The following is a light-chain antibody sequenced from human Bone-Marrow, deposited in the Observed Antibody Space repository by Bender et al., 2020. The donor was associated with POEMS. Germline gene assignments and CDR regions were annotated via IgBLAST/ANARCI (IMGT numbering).Light chain of an antibody. Sequence: QSALTQAASVSGSPGQSITVSCTGSSDIGNYGLVSWYQHHSGKAPKLMIYEGTKRPSGVSIRFSGSKSGNTASLTISGLQPEDEADYYCSSFTSTDTDIFGGGTKLTVL. CDR2: EGT. V-gene: IGLV2-14*02. CDR3: SSFTSTDTDI. J-gene: IGLJ2*01. CDR1: SDIGNYGL.